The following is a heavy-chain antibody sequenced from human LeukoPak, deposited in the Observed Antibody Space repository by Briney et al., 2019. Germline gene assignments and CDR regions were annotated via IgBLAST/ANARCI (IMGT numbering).Heavy chain of an antibody. CDR1: GFTFSSYG. CDR3: ACVGFGELLPLDY. CDR2: IRYDGSNK. Sequence: GGSLRHTCAASGFTFSSYGMHWVRQAPGKGLEWVAFIRYDGSNKYYADSVKGRFTISRDNSKNTLYLQMNSLRAEDTAVYYCACVGFGELLPLDYWGQGTLVTVSS. D-gene: IGHD3-10*01. V-gene: IGHV3-30*02. J-gene: IGHJ4*02.